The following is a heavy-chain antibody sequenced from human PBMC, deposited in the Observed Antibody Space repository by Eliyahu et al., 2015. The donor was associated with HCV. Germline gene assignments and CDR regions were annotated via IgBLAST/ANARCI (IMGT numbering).Heavy chain of an antibody. D-gene: IGHD3-22*01. CDR3: AQGGRSYDSSGYYSY. CDR1: GFXFSSYA. V-gene: IGHV3-30-3*01. J-gene: IGHJ4*02. CDR2: ISYDGSNK. Sequence: QVQLVESGGGVVQPGRSLRLSCAASGFXFSSYAMHWVRQAPGKGLEWVAVISYDGSNKYYADSVKGRFTISRDNSKNTLYLQMNSLRAEDTAVYYCAQGGRSYDSSGYYSYWGQGTLVTVSS.